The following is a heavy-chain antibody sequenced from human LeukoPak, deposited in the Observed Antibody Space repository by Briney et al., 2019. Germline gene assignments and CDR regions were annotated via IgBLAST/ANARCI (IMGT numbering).Heavy chain of an antibody. CDR2: ISSSSSYI. J-gene: IGHJ3*02. Sequence: GGSLRLSCAASGFTFSSYAMSWVRQAPGKGLEWVSSISSSSSYIYYADSVKGRFTISRDNAKNSLYLQMNSLRAEDTAVYCCASLLYYDFWSGYPGAFDIWGQGAMVTVSS. CDR3: ASLLYYDFWSGYPGAFDI. V-gene: IGHV3-21*01. D-gene: IGHD3-3*01. CDR1: GFTFSSYA.